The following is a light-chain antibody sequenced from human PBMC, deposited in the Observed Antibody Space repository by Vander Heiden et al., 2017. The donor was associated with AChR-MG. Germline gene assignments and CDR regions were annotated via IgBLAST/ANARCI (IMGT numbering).Light chain of an antibody. CDR2: RNN. J-gene: IGLJ3*02. V-gene: IGLV1-47*01. CDR1: SSNIGNNF. Sequence: QPVLTQPPSASATPGQRVTISCSGSSSNIGNNFVYWYQQVPGTAPKLLIFRNNQRRSGVPDRFSGSKSGTSASLAISGLRSEDEADYHCSAWDDSLSGLWVFGGGTKVTVL. CDR3: SAWDDSLSGLWV.